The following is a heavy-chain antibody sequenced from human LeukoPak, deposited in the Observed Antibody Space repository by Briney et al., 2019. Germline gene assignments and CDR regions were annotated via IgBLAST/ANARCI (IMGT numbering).Heavy chain of an antibody. CDR2: IYGSGST. V-gene: IGHV4-59*08. Sequence: SETLSLTCTVSGDSLSSHYWSWIRQPPGKGLEWIGYIYGSGSTHYDPSLRSRVTISEDTSKNQFSLKLTSVTAADTAVYYCARNIGWYSHDSWGQGTLVTVSS. CDR1: GDSLSSHY. CDR3: ARNIGWYSHDS. J-gene: IGHJ4*02. D-gene: IGHD6-19*01.